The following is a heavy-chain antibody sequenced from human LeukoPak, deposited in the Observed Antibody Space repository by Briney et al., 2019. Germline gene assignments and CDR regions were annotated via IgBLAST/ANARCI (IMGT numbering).Heavy chain of an antibody. CDR1: VGSISRYY. V-gene: IGHV4-59*01. D-gene: IGHD1-14*01. J-gene: IGHJ6*03. CDR2: IYYSGST. CDR3: AGTYKYHYYYYMDV. Sequence: SETLSLTRTVSVGSISRYYWSWIRQPPGKGLEGVGYIYYSGSTNYNPSLKSRVTISVDTSKNQFSLKLSSVTAADTAVYYCAGTYKYHYYYYMDVWGKGTTVTISS.